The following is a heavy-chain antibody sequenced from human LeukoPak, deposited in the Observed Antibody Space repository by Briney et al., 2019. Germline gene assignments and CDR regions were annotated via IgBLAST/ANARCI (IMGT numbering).Heavy chain of an antibody. CDR3: ARDTNPADYDYVWGSYRASWFDY. CDR1: GYTFTSYG. J-gene: IGHJ4*02. V-gene: IGHV1-18*01. Sequence: ALVKVSCKASGYTFTSYGISWVRQAPGQRLEWMGRISAYNGNTNYAQKLQGRVTMTTDTSTRTAYMELRSLRSDDTAVYYCARDTNPADYDYVWGSYRASWFDYWGQGTLVTVSS. D-gene: IGHD3-16*02. CDR2: ISAYNGNT.